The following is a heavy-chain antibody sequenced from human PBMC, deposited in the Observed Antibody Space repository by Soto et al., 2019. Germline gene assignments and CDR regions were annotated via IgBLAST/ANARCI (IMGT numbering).Heavy chain of an antibody. Sequence: GGSLRLSCTASGFTFCDYAMIWVRQAPGKGLEWVGFIRSKAYGGTTEYAASVKGRFTISRDDSKSIAYLQMNSLKTEDTAVYYCTSDSSGWYPYFDYWGQGTLVTVSS. CDR2: IRSKAYGGTT. CDR1: GFTFCDYA. CDR3: TSDSSGWYPYFDY. D-gene: IGHD6-19*01. J-gene: IGHJ4*02. V-gene: IGHV3-49*04.